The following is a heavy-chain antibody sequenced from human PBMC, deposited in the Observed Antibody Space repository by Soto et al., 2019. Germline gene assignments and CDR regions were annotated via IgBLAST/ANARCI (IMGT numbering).Heavy chain of an antibody. J-gene: IGHJ3*02. V-gene: IGHV4-59*01. CDR2: IYYSGST. Sequence: SETLSLTCTVSGGSISSYYWSWIRQPPGKGLEWIGYIYYSGSTNYNPSLKSRVTISVDTSKNQFSLKLSSVTAADTAVYYCARTDTAMVHDAFDIWGQGTMVTVSS. CDR3: ARTDTAMVHDAFDI. D-gene: IGHD5-18*01. CDR1: GGSISSYY.